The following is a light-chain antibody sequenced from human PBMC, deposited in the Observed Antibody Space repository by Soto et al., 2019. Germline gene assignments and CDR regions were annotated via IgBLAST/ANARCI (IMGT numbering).Light chain of an antibody. CDR2: GAS. CDR1: QSVSSN. J-gene: IGKJ2*01. V-gene: IGKV3-15*01. CDR3: QQYNSWPPYT. Sequence: EIVMTQSPATLSVSPGERAILSCRASQSVSSNLAWYQQKPGQAPRLLIYGASTRATGIPARFSGSGSGTEFTLTISSLQSEDFAVYYCQQYNSWPPYTFGQGTELEIK.